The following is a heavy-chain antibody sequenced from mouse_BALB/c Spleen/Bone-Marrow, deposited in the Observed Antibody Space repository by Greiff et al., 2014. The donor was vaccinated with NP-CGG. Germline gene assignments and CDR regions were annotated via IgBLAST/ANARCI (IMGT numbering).Heavy chain of an antibody. V-gene: IGHV5-4*02. CDR1: GFTFSDYY. CDR3: ARGPHDDDMDY. Sequence: VKLVESGGGLVKPGGSLKLSCAASGFTFSDYYMYWXRXTPEKRLEWVATISDGGSYTYYPDSVKGRFTISRDNAKNNLYLQXXSLKSEDTAMYYCARGPHDDDMDYWGQGTSVTVSS. CDR2: ISDGGSYT. J-gene: IGHJ4*01. D-gene: IGHD2-3*01.